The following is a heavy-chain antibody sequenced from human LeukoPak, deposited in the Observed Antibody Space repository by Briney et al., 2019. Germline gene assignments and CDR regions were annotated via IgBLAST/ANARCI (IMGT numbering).Heavy chain of an antibody. CDR2: IIPIFGTA. Sequence: ASVKVSCKASGGTFSSYAISWVRQAPGQGLEWMGGIIPIFGTANYAQKFQGRVTITADESTSTAYMELSSLRSEDTAVYYCARVHQMGSGWDGGGYYGMDVWGQGTTVTVSS. CDR3: ARVHQMGSGWDGGGYYGMDV. V-gene: IGHV1-69*13. D-gene: IGHD6-19*01. CDR1: GGTFSSYA. J-gene: IGHJ6*02.